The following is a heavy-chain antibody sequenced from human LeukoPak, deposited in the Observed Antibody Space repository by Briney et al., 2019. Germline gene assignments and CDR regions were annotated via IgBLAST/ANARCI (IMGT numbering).Heavy chain of an antibody. D-gene: IGHD4-17*01. CDR3: ARVPALDYGDPQGPFDY. CDR2: INPSGGST. CDR1: GYTFTSYY. J-gene: IGHJ4*02. V-gene: IGHV1-46*01. Sequence: SVKVSCKASGYTFTSYYMHWVRQAPGQGLEWIGIINPSGGSTSYAQKFQGRVTMTRDTSTSTVYMELSSLRSEDTAVYYCARVPALDYGDPQGPFDYWGQGTPVTVSS.